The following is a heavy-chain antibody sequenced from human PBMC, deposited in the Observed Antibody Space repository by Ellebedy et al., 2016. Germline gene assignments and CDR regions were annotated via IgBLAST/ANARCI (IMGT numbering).Heavy chain of an antibody. J-gene: IGHJ5*02. Sequence: GESLKISCAASGFTFSRFAMKWVRQAPGKGLEWVSIISTSSNTHYADSVEGRFTISRDNSKDTLYLQMNSLRAEDTAVYYCAKELDSTGYWAVNWLDPWGQGTLVTVS. CDR2: ISTSSNT. CDR3: AKELDSTGYWAVNWLDP. V-gene: IGHV3-23*01. D-gene: IGHD3-22*01. CDR1: GFTFSRFA.